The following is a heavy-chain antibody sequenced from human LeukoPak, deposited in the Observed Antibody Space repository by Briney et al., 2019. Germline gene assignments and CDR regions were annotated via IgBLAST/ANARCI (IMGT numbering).Heavy chain of an antibody. CDR3: TTGNWGPY. V-gene: IGHV3-15*07. CDR2: IKRKTDAGTT. D-gene: IGHD7-27*01. J-gene: IGHJ4*02. CDR1: GFTFSNYA. Sequence: PGGSLRLSCAASGFTFSNYAMNWVRQAPGKGLEWVGRIKRKTDAGTTDYAAPVKGRFTISRDDSKNTLYLQMNSLKTEDTAVYYCTTGNWGPYWGQGTLVTVSS.